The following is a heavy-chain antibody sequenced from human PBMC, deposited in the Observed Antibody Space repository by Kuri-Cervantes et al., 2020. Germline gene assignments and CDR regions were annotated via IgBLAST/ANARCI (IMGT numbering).Heavy chain of an antibody. CDR2: ISWNSGSI. V-gene: IGHV3-9*01. D-gene: IGHD3-10*01. CDR1: GFTFSSYG. CDR3: AKDFSEDYGSGAYYYYYGMDV. Sequence: SLKISCAASGFTFSSYGMHWVRQAPGKGLEWVSGISWNSGSIGYADSAKGRFTISRDNAKNSLYLQMNSLRAEDTAVYYRAKDFSEDYGSGAYYYYYGMDVWGQGTTVTVSS. J-gene: IGHJ6*02.